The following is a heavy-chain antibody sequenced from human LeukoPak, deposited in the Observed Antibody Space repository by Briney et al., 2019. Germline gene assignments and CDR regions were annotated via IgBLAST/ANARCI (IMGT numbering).Heavy chain of an antibody. CDR3: ARDLDDAFDI. V-gene: IGHV3-48*04. D-gene: IGHD1-1*01. CDR2: ISSSGSTI. Sequence: GGSLRLSCAASGFTFSSYGMHWVRQAPGKGLEWVSYISSSGSTIYYADSVKGRFTISRDNAKNSLYLQMNSLRAEDTAVYYCARDLDDAFDIWGQGTMVTVSS. J-gene: IGHJ3*02. CDR1: GFTFSSYG.